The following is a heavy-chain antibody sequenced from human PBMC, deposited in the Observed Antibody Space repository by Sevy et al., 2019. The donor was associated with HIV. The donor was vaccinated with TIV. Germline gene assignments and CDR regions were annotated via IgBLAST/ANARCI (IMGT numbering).Heavy chain of an antibody. CDR3: AYSGSSSEGYYFDY. J-gene: IGHJ4*02. V-gene: IGHV3-73*01. CDR2: IRMKANAYAT. Sequence: GGSLLSCAASGFTFSGSAMHWVRQASGKGLEWVGRIRMKANAYATSYATSVKGRFTVSRDDSKNTAYLQMNNLKTEDTALYYCAYSGSSSEGYYFDYWGQGTLVTVSS. D-gene: IGHD1-26*01. CDR1: GFTFSGSA.